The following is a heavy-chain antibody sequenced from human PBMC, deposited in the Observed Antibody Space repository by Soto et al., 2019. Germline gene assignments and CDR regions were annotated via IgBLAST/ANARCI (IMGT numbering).Heavy chain of an antibody. Sequence: QVQLQESGPGLVKPSENLSLTCTVSGGSISSYYWSWIRQPPGKGLEWIGYIYYSGSTNYNPSLKSRVTISVDTSKNQFSLKLSSVTPADTAGYYCARRWCRTFDYRGQGTLVTVSS. J-gene: IGHJ4*02. V-gene: IGHV4-59*08. CDR2: IYYSGST. CDR1: GGSISSYY. CDR3: ARRWCRTFDY. D-gene: IGHD2-8*01.